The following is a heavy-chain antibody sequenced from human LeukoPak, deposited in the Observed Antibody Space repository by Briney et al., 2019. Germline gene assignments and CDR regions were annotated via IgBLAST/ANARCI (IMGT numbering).Heavy chain of an antibody. CDR1: GFTFSSYA. CDR3: AKRRGGSYYDAFDI. J-gene: IGHJ3*02. CDR2: ISVSGSST. V-gene: IGHV3-23*01. D-gene: IGHD1-26*01. Sequence: GGSLRLSCAASGFTFSSYAMSWVRQAPGKGLEWVSAISVSGSSTYYADSVKGRLTISRDNSKNTLYLQMNSLRAEDTAVYYCAKRRGGSYYDAFDIWGQGTMVTVSS.